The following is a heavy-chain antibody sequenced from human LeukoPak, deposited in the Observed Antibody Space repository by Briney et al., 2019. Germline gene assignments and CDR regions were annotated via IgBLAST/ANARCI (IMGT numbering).Heavy chain of an antibody. CDR3: ARALLRNRDGYNYGDAFGI. V-gene: IGHV1-69*05. CDR2: IIPIFGTT. J-gene: IGHJ3*02. D-gene: IGHD5-24*01. Sequence: ASVKVSCKASGGTFSSYAISWVRQAPGKGLEWMGRIIPIFGTTNYAQKFRGRVTINTDESKSTAYMELSSLRSEDTAVYYCARALLRNRDGYNYGDAFGIWGQGTMVTVSS. CDR1: GGTFSSYA.